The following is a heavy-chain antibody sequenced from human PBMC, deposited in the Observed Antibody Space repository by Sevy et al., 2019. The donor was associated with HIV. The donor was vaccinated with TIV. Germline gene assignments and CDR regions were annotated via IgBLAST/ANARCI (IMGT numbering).Heavy chain of an antibody. CDR1: GYTLSKIS. V-gene: IGHV1-24*01. D-gene: IGHD2-15*01. J-gene: IGHJ5*02. CDR3: AAVGLRYFRGPSSYQGDWFDP. CDR2: FAPQQGEI. Sequence: ASVKVSCKVSGYTLSKISINWVRQGPGKGLEWMGEFAPQQGEIIYAQRFQGRVTMTDDTSTDTAYMELSSLTSDDTAVYYCAAVGLRYFRGPSSYQGDWFDPWGQGTLVTVSS.